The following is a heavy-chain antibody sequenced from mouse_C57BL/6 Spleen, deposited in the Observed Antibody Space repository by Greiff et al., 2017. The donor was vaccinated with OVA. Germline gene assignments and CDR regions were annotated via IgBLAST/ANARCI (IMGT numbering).Heavy chain of an antibody. CDR3: AREPLYYASGGYFDV. Sequence: EVKLEESGGGLVKPGGSLKLSCAASGFTFSSYAMSWVRQTPEKRLEWVATISDGGSYTYYPDNVKGRFTISRDNAKNTLYLQMSHLQSEDTAMYYGAREPLYYASGGYFDVWGTGTTVTVSS. V-gene: IGHV5-4*01. CDR1: GFTFSSYA. D-gene: IGHD1-1*01. CDR2: ISDGGSYT. J-gene: IGHJ1*03.